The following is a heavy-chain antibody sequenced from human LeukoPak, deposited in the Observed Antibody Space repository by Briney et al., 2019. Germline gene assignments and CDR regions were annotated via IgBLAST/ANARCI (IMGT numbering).Heavy chain of an antibody. CDR2: IYHSGST. V-gene: IGHV4-4*02. CDR3: ARVRVIAAALFYFDY. CDR1: GFTVSSNY. J-gene: IGHJ4*02. Sequence: PGGSLRLSCAASGFTVSSNYMSWVRQPPGKGLEWIGGIYHSGSTNYNPSLKSRVTISVDKSKNQFSLKLSSVTAADTAVYYCARVRVIAAALFYFDYWGQGTLVTVSS. D-gene: IGHD6-13*01.